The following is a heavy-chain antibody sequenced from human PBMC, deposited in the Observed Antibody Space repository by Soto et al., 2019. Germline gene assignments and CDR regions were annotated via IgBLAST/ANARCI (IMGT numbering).Heavy chain of an antibody. D-gene: IGHD1-26*01. Sequence: SVKVSCKASRYTFTCYYMYLLRQAPGQGLEWMGWINPNSGGANYAQKFQGRVTMTRDTSISTAYMELSRLRSDDTAVYYCAREGIVGATWFDYWGQGTLVTVSS. CDR1: RYTFTCYY. CDR2: INPNSGGA. CDR3: AREGIVGATWFDY. V-gene: IGHV1-2*02. J-gene: IGHJ4*02.